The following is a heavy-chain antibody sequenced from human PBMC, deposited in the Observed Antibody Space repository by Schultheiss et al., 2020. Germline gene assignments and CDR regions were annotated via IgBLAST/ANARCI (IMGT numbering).Heavy chain of an antibody. D-gene: IGHD3-10*01. V-gene: IGHV1-69*02. CDR1: GGTFSSYT. CDR3: ARGVDYYGSGSYYKSPGWFDP. Sequence: SVKVSCKASGGTFSSYTISWVRQAPGQGLEWMGRIIPILGIANYAQKFQGRVTITADKSTSTAYMELSSLRSEDTAVYYCARGVDYYGSGSYYKSPGWFDPWGQGTLVTVSS. CDR2: IIPILGIA. J-gene: IGHJ5*02.